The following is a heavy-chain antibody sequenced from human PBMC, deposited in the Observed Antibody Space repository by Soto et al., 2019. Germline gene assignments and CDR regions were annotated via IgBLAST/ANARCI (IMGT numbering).Heavy chain of an antibody. CDR3: AREWEEAFDI. Sequence: GGSLILSCAGSGLSISGYSMNWVRQAPGKGLEWVSSIGSTSRSIYYADSVKGRFTISRDNAKNSLYLQMNSLRVEDTAVYYCAREWEEAFDIWGQGTVVTVSS. J-gene: IGHJ3*02. D-gene: IGHD1-26*01. CDR2: IGSTSRSI. V-gene: IGHV3-21*01. CDR1: GLSISGYS.